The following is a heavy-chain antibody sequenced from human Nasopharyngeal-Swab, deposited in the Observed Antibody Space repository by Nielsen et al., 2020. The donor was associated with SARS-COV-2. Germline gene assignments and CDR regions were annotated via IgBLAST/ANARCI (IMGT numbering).Heavy chain of an antibody. CDR3: ARDLDYYDSSGYDY. CDR1: GFTFSSCW. V-gene: IGHV3-7*01. Sequence: GGSLRLSCAASGFTFSSCWMSWVRQAPGKGLEWVANIKQDGSEKYYVDSVKGRFTISRDNAKNSLYLQMNSLRAEDTAVYYCARDLDYYDSSGYDYWGQGTLVTVSS. D-gene: IGHD3-22*01. CDR2: IKQDGSEK. J-gene: IGHJ4*02.